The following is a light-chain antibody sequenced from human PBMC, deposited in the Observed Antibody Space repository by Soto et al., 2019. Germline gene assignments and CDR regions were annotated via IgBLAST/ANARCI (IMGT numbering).Light chain of an antibody. V-gene: IGKV3-11*01. CDR3: QQRGNRPPWT. CDR1: QSVSSY. J-gene: IGKJ1*01. Sequence: EIVLTQSPGTLSLSPWERATLSCRASQSVSSYLAWYQQKPGQAPRLLLYDASNRATGIPDRFSGSGSGTDFTLTISSLEPEDFAVYYCQQRGNRPPWTFGQGTKVDIK. CDR2: DAS.